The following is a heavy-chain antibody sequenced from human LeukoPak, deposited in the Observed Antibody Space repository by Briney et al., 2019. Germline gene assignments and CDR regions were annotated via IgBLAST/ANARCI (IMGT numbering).Heavy chain of an antibody. D-gene: IGHD4-17*01. V-gene: IGHV3-30-3*01. CDR3: ARESGFYGDYGDAFDI. J-gene: IGHJ3*02. Sequence: GGSLRLSCAASGFTFSSYAMHWVRQAPGKGLEWVAVISYDGSNKYYADSVKGRFTISRDNSKNTLYLQMNSLRAEDTAVYYCARESGFYGDYGDAFDIWGQGTMVTVSS. CDR2: ISYDGSNK. CDR1: GFTFSSYA.